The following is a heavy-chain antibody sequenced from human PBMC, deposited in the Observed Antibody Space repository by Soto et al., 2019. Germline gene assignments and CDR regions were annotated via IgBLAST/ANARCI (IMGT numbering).Heavy chain of an antibody. J-gene: IGHJ4*02. D-gene: IGHD2-15*01. CDR3: AIGGRAAEFDY. Sequence: QVQVVQSGAEVRKPGASVKLSCKVLAYTLTEFPIHWVRQAPGKGLEWMGVSDPEEGDTIFAQKFQGRVTMTEDTSTDTVYMELSSLRSEDTAMYYCAIGGRAAEFDYWGQGTLVTVSS. CDR1: AYTLTEFP. CDR2: SDPEEGDT. V-gene: IGHV1-24*01.